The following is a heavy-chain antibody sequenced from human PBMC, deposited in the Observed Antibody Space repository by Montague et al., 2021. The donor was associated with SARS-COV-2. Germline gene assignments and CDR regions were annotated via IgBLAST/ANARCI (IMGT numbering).Heavy chain of an antibody. J-gene: IGHJ4*02. CDR3: ARGMIRGVTTPFDY. Sequence: SETLSLTCSVSSGSIISSGYYWGWIRQPPGKELEWIGNIDYSGTTXYXXXXQXRGTISVDTSKNHLSLRLNSVTAADTAAYFCARGMIRGVTTPFDYWGQGSQVTVSS. CDR2: IDYSGTT. CDR1: SGSIISSGYY. D-gene: IGHD3-10*01. V-gene: IGHV4-39*02.